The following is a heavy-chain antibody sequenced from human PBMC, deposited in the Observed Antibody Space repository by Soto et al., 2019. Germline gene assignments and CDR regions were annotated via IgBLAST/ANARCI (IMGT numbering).Heavy chain of an antibody. CDR2: IIPILGIA. D-gene: IGHD5-12*01. CDR3: ASPLPPYSGYDNYFDY. Sequence: QVQLVQSGAEVKKPGSSVKVSCKASGGTFSSYTISWVRQAPGQGLEWMGRIIPILGIANYAQKFQGRVTITADKSTSTAYMELSSLRSEDTAVYYCASPLPPYSGYDNYFDYWGQGTLVTVSS. J-gene: IGHJ4*02. V-gene: IGHV1-69*02. CDR1: GGTFSSYT.